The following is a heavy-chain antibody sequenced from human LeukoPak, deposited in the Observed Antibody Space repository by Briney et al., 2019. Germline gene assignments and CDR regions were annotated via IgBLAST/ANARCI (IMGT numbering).Heavy chain of an antibody. D-gene: IGHD3-10*01. J-gene: IGHJ5*02. CDR3: VRGRGSYGWFDP. CDR2: IWYDGSNK. V-gene: IGHV3-33*01. CDR1: GFTFSSYG. Sequence: GGSLRLSCAASGFTFSSYGMHWVRQAPGKGLEWVAVIWYDGSNKYYADSVKGRFTISRDNSKNTLYLQMNSLRAEDTAVYYCVRGRGSYGWFDPWGQGTLVTVSS.